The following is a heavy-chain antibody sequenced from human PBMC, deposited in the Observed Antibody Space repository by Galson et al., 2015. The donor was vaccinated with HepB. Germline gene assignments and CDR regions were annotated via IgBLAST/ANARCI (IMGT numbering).Heavy chain of an antibody. V-gene: IGHV1-46*01. Sequence: SVKVSCKASGYTFTASYIDWVRQAPGQGLEWMGIINPSGGGTSYAQKFQGRVTMTRDTSTSTVYMDLSSLTSEDTAVYYCAKSNSKVGVRGPDDYWGQGTLVTVSS. J-gene: IGHJ4*02. CDR3: AKSNSKVGVRGPDDY. CDR2: INPSGGGT. D-gene: IGHD3-10*01. CDR1: GYTFTASY.